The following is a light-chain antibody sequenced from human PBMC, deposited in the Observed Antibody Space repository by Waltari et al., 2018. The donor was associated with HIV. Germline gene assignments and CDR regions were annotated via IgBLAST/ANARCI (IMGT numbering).Light chain of an antibody. CDR1: SSNIGRNP. CDR2: SNN. V-gene: IGLV1-44*01. Sequence: QSVLTQPPSASGTPGQRVTISCSGSSSNIGRNPVNWYQQFPGTAPKVLIYSNNQWPSGVPDRFSGPKSGTSASLAIRGLQSEDEAVYYCAAWDDSLKGVLFGGGTKLTVL. J-gene: IGLJ2*01. CDR3: AAWDDSLKGVL.